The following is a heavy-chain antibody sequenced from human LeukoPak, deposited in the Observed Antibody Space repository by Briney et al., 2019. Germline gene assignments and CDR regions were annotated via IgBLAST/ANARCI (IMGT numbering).Heavy chain of an antibody. V-gene: IGHV4-34*01. CDR2: INHSGST. CDR1: GGSFSGYY. CDR3: ASLAAAGFG. Sequence: PSETLSLTCAVYGGSFSGYYWSWIRQPPGKGLEWIGEINHSGSTNYNPSLKSRVTISVDTSKNQFSLKLSSVTAADTAVYYCASLAAAGFGWGQGTLVTVSS. J-gene: IGHJ4*02. D-gene: IGHD6-13*01.